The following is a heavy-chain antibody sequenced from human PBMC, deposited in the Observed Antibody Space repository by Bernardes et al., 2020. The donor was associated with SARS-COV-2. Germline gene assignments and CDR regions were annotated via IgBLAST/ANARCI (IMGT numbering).Heavy chain of an antibody. Sequence: SETLSHTCTVSGGSMNNYYWTWIRQPPEKGLEWIGYISYSGSTYYNPSLESRITMSVDTSKNQFSLSLNSVTAADTAVYYCARAREEKWIGELLPWGQGTLGTVSS. D-gene: IGHD3-10*01. J-gene: IGHJ5*02. CDR1: GGSMNNYY. CDR3: ARAREEKWIGELLP. CDR2: ISYSGST. V-gene: IGHV4-59*01.